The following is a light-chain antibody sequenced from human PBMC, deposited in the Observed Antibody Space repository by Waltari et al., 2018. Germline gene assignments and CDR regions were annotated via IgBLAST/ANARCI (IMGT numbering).Light chain of an antibody. Sequence: SALTQPRSVSGSPGQSVTISCTGTTNDLGSYNYVSWYQQHPGKAPKRIIFDVTKRPSGVPDRLSGSKSGNTASLTISGLRAEDEAEYYCCSYAGSYTWVFGGGTKLTVV. CDR1: TNDLGSYNY. V-gene: IGLV2-11*01. J-gene: IGLJ3*02. CDR2: DVT. CDR3: CSYAGSYTWV.